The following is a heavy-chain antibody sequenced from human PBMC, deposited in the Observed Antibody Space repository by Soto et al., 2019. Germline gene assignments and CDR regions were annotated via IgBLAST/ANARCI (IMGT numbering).Heavy chain of an antibody. V-gene: IGHV1-3*04. Sequence: QVQLVQSGAEVNNPGASVKVSCKGSGYTFTRHGMHWVRQAPGQGLEWMGWINTDNGHTVYTEKFQGRVTITRDTAANTAYMDLTSLRFEDTAVYYCAIDETNSGDCEYWGQGSLVTVSS. D-gene: IGHD3-10*01. J-gene: IGHJ4*02. CDR3: AIDETNSGDCEY. CDR2: INTDNGHT. CDR1: GYTFTRHG.